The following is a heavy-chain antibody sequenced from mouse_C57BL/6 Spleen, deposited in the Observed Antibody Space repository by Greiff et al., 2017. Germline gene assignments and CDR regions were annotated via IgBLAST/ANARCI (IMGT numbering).Heavy chain of an antibody. Sequence: EVQRVESGGGLVQPGGSLKLSCAASGFTFSDYYMYWVRQTPEKRLEWVAYISNGGGSSYYPDTVKGRFTISRDNAKNTLYLQMSRMKSEDTAMDYCARHGDDDDHWGQGTLVTVSA. V-gene: IGHV5-12*01. CDR1: GFTFSDYY. CDR3: ARHGDDDDH. D-gene: IGHD2-4*01. J-gene: IGHJ3*01. CDR2: ISNGGGSS.